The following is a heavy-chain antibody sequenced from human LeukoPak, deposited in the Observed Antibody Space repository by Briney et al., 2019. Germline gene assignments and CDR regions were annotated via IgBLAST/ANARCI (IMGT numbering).Heavy chain of an antibody. CDR3: ARDSMTTADY. Sequence: ASVKVSCKASGYTFTSYGISWVRQAPGQGLEWMGWISAHNGNTNYAQKLQGRVAMTTDTSTSTAYMGLRSLRSDDTAVYYCARDSMTTADYWGQGTLVTVSS. D-gene: IGHD4-17*01. CDR1: GYTFTSYG. V-gene: IGHV1-18*01. CDR2: ISAHNGNT. J-gene: IGHJ4*02.